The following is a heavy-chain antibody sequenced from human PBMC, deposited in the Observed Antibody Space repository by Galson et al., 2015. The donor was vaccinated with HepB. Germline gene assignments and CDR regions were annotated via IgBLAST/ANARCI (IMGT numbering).Heavy chain of an antibody. V-gene: IGHV3-30-3*01. D-gene: IGHD2-21*01. CDR2: ISYDGSNK. J-gene: IGHJ6*02. CDR1: GFTFSSYA. Sequence: SLRLSCAASGFTFSSYAMHWVRQAPGKGLEWVAVISYDGSNKYYADSVKGRFTISRDNSKNTLYLQMNSLRAEDTAVYYCAASGGTSILWWRESPEVEGVWGQGTTVTVSS. CDR3: AASGGTSILWWRESPEVEGV.